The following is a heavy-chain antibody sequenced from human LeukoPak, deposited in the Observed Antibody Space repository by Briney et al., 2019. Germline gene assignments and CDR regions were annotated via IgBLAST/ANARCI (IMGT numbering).Heavy chain of an antibody. V-gene: IGHV3-48*01. D-gene: IGHD2-2*01. CDR1: GYTFTGYS. Sequence: PVGSLRLSCAASGYTFTGYSMNWVRQAPGEGLGWVSYISDGGETIYYADSVKGRFTISRDNAKNSLYLQMNSLRAEDTAVYYCARDCGTTSCYDFPDFDYWGQGTLVTVSS. CDR3: ARDCGTTSCYDFPDFDY. CDR2: ISDGGETI. J-gene: IGHJ4*02.